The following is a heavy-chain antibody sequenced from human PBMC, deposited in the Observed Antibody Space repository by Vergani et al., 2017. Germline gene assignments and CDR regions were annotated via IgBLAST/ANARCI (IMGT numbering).Heavy chain of an antibody. CDR1: GFTFSSYA. CDR2: ISYDGSNK. Sequence: QVQLVESGGGVVQPGRSLRLSCAASGFTFSSYAMHWVRQAPGKGLEWVAVISYDGSNKYYADSVKGRFTISRDNSKNTLYLQMNSLRAEDTAVYYCARDLLLXGLSGKPRVRDPYYGMDVWGQGTTVTVSS. D-gene: IGHD3-9*01. CDR3: ARDLLLXGLSGKPRVRDPYYGMDV. V-gene: IGHV3-30-3*01. J-gene: IGHJ6*02.